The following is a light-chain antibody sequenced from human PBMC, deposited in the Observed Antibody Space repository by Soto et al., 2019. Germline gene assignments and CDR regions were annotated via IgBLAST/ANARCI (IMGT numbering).Light chain of an antibody. CDR1: SSDVGDYNY. CDR2: AVN. V-gene: IGLV2-11*01. J-gene: IGLJ3*02. Sequence: QSVLTQRRSVSGSPGQSVTISCTGTSSDVGDYNYVSWYQQHPGKAPKLLIYAVNMRPSGVPDRFSGSKSGNTASLTISGLQAEDEADYSCCSYAGSYTWVFGGGTKLTVL. CDR3: CSYAGSYTWV.